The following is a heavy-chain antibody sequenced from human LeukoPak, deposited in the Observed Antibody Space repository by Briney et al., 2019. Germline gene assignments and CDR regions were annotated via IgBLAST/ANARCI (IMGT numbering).Heavy chain of an antibody. Sequence: GGSLRLSCAASGFIFTDYWMNWVRQAPGKGLEWVAMIKYDGIDKKYLDSVKGRFTISRDNAKNSLYLEMNSLRAEDTAMYYCARDDGDYYFDYWGQGTLVTVSS. J-gene: IGHJ4*02. CDR1: GFIFTDYW. D-gene: IGHD4-17*01. V-gene: IGHV3-7*01. CDR2: IKYDGIDK. CDR3: ARDDGDYYFDY.